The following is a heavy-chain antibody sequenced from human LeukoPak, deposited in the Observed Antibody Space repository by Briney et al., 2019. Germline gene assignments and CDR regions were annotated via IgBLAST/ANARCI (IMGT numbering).Heavy chain of an antibody. CDR3: ARDQGSYYFDY. J-gene: IGHJ4*02. V-gene: IGHV3-30-3*01. CDR1: GFTFSSYA. CDR2: ISYDGSNE. Sequence: GGSLRLSCAASGFTFSSYAMHWVRQAPGKGLEWVAVISYDGSNEYYADSVKGRFTISRDNSKNTLYLQMNSLRAEDTAVYYCARDQGSYYFDYWGQGTLVTVSS.